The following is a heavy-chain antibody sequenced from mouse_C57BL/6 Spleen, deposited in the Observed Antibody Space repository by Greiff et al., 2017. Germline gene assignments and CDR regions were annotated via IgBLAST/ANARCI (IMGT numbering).Heavy chain of an antibody. Sequence: VQLQQPEAELVKPGTSVLMSCQASGYTFTNFWITWVKQRPGQGLVWMGDIYPGSGSTNYNEKFKNKATLTVDTSSSTAYMQLSSLTSEDSAVYYCAKLATFYFDHWDRGTTLKVTS. CDR1: GYTFTNFW. D-gene: IGHD6-1*01. CDR3: AKLATFYFDH. CDR2: IYPGSGST. V-gene: IGHV1-55*01. J-gene: IGHJ2*01.